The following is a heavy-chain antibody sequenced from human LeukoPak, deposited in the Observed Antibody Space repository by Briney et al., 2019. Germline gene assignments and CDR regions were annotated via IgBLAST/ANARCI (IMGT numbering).Heavy chain of an antibody. CDR1: GYSFTSYW. CDR3: ASRGAVVPAYDAFDI. CDR2: IYPGDSDT. D-gene: IGHD2-2*01. J-gene: IGHJ3*02. Sequence: GESLKISCKGSGYSFTSYWIGWVRQMPGKGLEWMGIIYPGDSDTRYSPSFQGQVTISADKSISTAYLQWSSLKASDTAMYYYASRGAVVPAYDAFDIWGQGTMVTVSS. V-gene: IGHV5-51*01.